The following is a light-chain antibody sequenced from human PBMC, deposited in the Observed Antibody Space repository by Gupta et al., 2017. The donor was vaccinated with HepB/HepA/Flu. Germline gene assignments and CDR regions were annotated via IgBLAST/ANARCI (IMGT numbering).Light chain of an antibody. V-gene: IGKV3-20*01. CDR1: QSISAGTF. J-gene: IGKJ2*01. CDR2: AAS. CDR3: QQYATSPPYT. Sequence: EIVLTQSPATLSLSPGERATLSCRASQSISAGTFLAWYQQKPGQAPRLLIYAASSRATGIPDRFSGSGSGTDFTLTISRLEPEDFGVYYCQQYATSPPYTFGEGTKLRIK.